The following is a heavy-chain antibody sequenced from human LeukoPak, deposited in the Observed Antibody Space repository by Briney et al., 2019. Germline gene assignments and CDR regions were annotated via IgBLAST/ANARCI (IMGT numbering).Heavy chain of an antibody. Sequence: ASVKVSCTASGYSFTNYAISWVRQAPGQGLEWMGWISGYQGSTKYAQNFQGRVTMTIDTSTSTAYMDLRSLRSDDTAIYFCARSDLGTITAGPFNDWGQGTLVAVSS. CDR2: ISGYQGST. CDR3: ARSDLGTITAGPFND. D-gene: IGHD5-24*01. V-gene: IGHV1-18*01. J-gene: IGHJ4*02. CDR1: GYSFTNYA.